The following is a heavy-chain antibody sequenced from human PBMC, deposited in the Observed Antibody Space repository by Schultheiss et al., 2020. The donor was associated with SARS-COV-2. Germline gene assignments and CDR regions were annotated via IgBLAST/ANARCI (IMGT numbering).Heavy chain of an antibody. CDR3: ASGVRGYKIF. CDR1: GFTFSRYA. D-gene: IGHD5-24*01. J-gene: IGHJ6*02. CDR2: ISYDGSNK. V-gene: IGHV3-30*04. Sequence: GSLRLSCAASGFTFSRYAMHWVRQAPGKGLEWVAVISYDGSNKYYADSVKGRFTISRDNAKNTLYLQMNSLRAEDTAVYYCASGVRGYKIFWCQGTTVTVSS.